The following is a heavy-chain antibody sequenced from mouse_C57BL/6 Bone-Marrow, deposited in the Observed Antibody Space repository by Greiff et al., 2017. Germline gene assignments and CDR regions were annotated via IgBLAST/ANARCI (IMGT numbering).Heavy chain of an antibody. CDR3: TRSLIYYGTNY. CDR2: IDPEDGET. D-gene: IGHD1-1*01. J-gene: IGHJ2*01. V-gene: IGHV14-2*01. Sequence: EVMLVESGAELVKPGASVKLSCTASGFNIKDYYIHWVKQRTEQGLEWIGRIDPEDGETKYAPKFQDKATITADTSANTAYLQLSSLTSEDTAVYYGTRSLIYYGTNYWGQGTTLTVSS. CDR1: GFNIKDYY.